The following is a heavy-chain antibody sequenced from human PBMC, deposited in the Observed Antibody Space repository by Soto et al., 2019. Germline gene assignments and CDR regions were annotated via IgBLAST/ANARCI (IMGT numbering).Heavy chain of an antibody. CDR1: GGSISSGGYY. D-gene: IGHD3-10*01. CDR2: IYYSGST. CDR3: ARYGGWFGEFNNWFDP. V-gene: IGHV4-31*03. J-gene: IGHJ5*02. Sequence: PSETLSLTCTVSGGSISSGGYYWSWIRQHPGKGLEWIGYIYYSGSTYYNPSLKSRVTISVDTSKNQFSLKLSSVTAADTAVYYCARYGGWFGEFNNWFDPWGQGTLVTVSS.